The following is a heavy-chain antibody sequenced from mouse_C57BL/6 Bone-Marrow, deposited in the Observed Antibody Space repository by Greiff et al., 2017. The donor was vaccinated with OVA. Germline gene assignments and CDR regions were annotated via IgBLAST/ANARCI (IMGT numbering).Heavy chain of an antibody. CDR2: IDPENGDT. CDR3: TTATTDYYAMDY. CDR1: GFNIKDDY. Sequence: VHVKQSGAELVRPGASVKLSCTASGFNIKDDYMHWVKQRPEQGLEWIGWIDPENGDTEYASKFQGKATITADTSSNTAYLQLSSLTSEDTAVYYCTTATTDYYAMDYWGQGTSVTVSS. J-gene: IGHJ4*01. V-gene: IGHV14-4*01. D-gene: IGHD1-1*01.